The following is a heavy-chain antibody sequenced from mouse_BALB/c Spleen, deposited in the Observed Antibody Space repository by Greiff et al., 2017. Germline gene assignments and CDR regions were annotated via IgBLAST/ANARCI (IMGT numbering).Heavy chain of an antibody. V-gene: IGHV5-12-1*01. J-gene: IGHJ2*01. D-gene: IGHD1-1*01. CDR3: ARHEDGSSLDY. CDR2: ISSGGGST. Sequence: EVKLMESGGGLVKPGGSLKLSCAASGFAFSSYDMSWVRQTPEKRLEWVAYISSGGGSTYYPDTVKGRFTISRDNAKNTLYLQMSSLKSEDTAMYYCARHEDGSSLDYWGQGTTLTVSS. CDR1: GFAFSSYD.